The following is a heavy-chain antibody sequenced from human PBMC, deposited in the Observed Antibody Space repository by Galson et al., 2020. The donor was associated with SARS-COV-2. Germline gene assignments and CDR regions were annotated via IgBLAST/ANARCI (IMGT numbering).Heavy chain of an antibody. J-gene: IGHJ4*02. V-gene: IGHV1-3*01. CDR3: ARDRGFFWGSSGYFDY. D-gene: IGHD7-27*01. Sequence: SVTVSSTAPGYTLTSYAMHLVRQDPGQRLDWMGWLTADTVNKKDSHNLQGRVTITRDTSASTAYMELSSLRSEDTAVYYCARDRGFFWGSSGYFDYWGQGPLVTVPS. CDR2: LTADTVNK. CDR1: GYTLTSYA.